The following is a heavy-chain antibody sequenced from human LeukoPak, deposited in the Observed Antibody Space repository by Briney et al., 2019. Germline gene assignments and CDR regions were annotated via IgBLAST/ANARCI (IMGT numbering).Heavy chain of an antibody. V-gene: IGHV3-66*01. Sequence: GGSARLSCAASGFTVSSNYMSCVRQAPGKGLEWVSVIYSGGSTYYADSVKGTFTITRDNSKNTLYLQMNSLRAEDTAVYYCARDSVTTAFDIWGQGTMVTVSS. CDR1: GFTVSSNY. CDR3: ARDSVTTAFDI. J-gene: IGHJ3*02. CDR2: IYSGGST. D-gene: IGHD4-17*01.